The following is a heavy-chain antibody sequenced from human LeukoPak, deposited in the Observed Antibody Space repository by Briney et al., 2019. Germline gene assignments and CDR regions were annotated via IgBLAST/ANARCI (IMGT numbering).Heavy chain of an antibody. Sequence: GRSLRLSCAASGFTFDDYAMHWVRQVPGKGLEWVSGISWNSGNIEYADSVKGRFTISRDNAKNSLYLQMNTLRAEDTAMYYCAKDAQPRSRWFDPWGQGTLVTVSS. CDR1: GFTFDDYA. D-gene: IGHD3-16*01. CDR3: AKDAQPRSRWFDP. V-gene: IGHV3-9*01. CDR2: ISWNSGNI. J-gene: IGHJ5*02.